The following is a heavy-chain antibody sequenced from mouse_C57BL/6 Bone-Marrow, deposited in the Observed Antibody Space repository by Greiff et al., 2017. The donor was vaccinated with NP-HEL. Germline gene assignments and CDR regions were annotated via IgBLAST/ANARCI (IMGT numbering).Heavy chain of an antibody. D-gene: IGHD1-1*01. V-gene: IGHV5-4*01. CDR1: GFTFSSYA. Sequence: DVQLVESGGGLVKPGGSLKLSCAASGFTFSSYAMSWVRQTPEKRLEWVATISDGGSYTYYPDNVKGRFTISRDNAKNNLYLQMSHLKSEDTAMYYCAREGPRNYGSSYGDAMDYWGQGTSVTVSS. J-gene: IGHJ4*01. CDR3: AREGPRNYGSSYGDAMDY. CDR2: ISDGGSYT.